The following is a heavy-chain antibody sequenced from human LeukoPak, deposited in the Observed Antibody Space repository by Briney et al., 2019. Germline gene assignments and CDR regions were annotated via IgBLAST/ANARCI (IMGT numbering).Heavy chain of an antibody. D-gene: IGHD3-22*01. V-gene: IGHV3-7*01. CDR3: ARDSSPDSSGYYY. Sequence: PGGSLRLSCAASGFTFSMYWMSWVRQAPGKGPEWVANIKEDGSEKHYVASVKGRFTISRDNAKNSLYLQMSSLRAEDTAVYYCARDSSPDSSGYYYWGQGTLVIVSS. CDR2: IKEDGSEK. J-gene: IGHJ4*02. CDR1: GFTFSMYW.